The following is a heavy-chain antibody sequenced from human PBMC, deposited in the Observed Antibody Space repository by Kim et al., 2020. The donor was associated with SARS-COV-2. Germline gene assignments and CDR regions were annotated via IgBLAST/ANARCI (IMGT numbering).Heavy chain of an antibody. CDR3: PKVDRHLFTA. CDR1: GISITSAYS. CDR2: MFHSGTS. V-gene: IGHV4-38-2*02. J-gene: IGHJ5*02. Sequence: SETLSLTCNVSGISITSAYSWGWIRQSPGRGLEWIATMFHSGTSYYNPSLKTRVTISLDTSTNQVSLALTSVTAADTATYYCPKVDRHLFTAWGQGVL.